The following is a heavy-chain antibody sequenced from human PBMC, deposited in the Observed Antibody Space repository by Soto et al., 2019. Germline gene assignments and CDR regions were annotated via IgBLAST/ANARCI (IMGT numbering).Heavy chain of an antibody. CDR2: IYSGGST. CDR1: GFPVSSNY. J-gene: IGHJ4*02. V-gene: IGHV3-66*01. CDR3: ANELESRDIAVATQPGY. Sequence: PGGSLRLSCAPSGFPVSSNYMSWVRQAPGKGLEWVSVIYSGGSTYYADSVKGRFTISRDNAKNSLYLQMNSLRAEDTSVYYCANELESRDIAVATQPGYWGQGTLVTVSS. D-gene: IGHD6-19*01.